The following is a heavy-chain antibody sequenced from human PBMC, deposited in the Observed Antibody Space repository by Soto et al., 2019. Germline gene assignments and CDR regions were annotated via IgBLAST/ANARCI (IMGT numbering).Heavy chain of an antibody. CDR3: AKDLMSIDYYYGMDV. D-gene: IGHD2-8*01. V-gene: IGHV3-30*18. J-gene: IGHJ6*02. CDR2: ISYDGSNK. Sequence: QVQLVESGGGVVQPGRSLRLSCAASGFTFSGYGMHGVRQAPGKGLEWVAVISYDGSNKYYADSVKGRFTISRDNSKNTLYLQMNSLRAEDTAVYYCAKDLMSIDYYYGMDVWGQGTTVTVSS. CDR1: GFTFSGYG.